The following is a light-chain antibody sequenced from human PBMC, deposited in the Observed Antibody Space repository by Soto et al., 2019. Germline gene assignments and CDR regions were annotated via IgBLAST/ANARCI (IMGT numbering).Light chain of an antibody. Sequence: QSVLTQSASVSGSPGQSITISCTGTSSDVGAYNFVSWYQHHPGKAPKIMLFDVSYRPSGISSRFSGSKSGNTASLTISGLQAEDEADYYCASYTSSSALVFGGGTQLTVL. CDR1: SSDVGAYNF. CDR3: ASYTSSSALV. CDR2: DVS. J-gene: IGLJ2*01. V-gene: IGLV2-14*03.